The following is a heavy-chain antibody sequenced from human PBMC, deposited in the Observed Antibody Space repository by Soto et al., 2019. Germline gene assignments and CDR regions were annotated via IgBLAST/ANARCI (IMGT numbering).Heavy chain of an antibody. D-gene: IGHD3-9*01. CDR2: IYYSGST. V-gene: IGHV4-59*12. CDR1: GGSISSYY. Sequence: SETLSLTCTVSGGSISSYYWSWIRQPPGKGLEWIGYIYYSGSTYYNPSLKSRVTISVDTSKNQFSLKLSSVTAADTAVYYCARDSHDVLTGRDYYGMDVWGQGTTVTVSS. J-gene: IGHJ6*02. CDR3: ARDSHDVLTGRDYYGMDV.